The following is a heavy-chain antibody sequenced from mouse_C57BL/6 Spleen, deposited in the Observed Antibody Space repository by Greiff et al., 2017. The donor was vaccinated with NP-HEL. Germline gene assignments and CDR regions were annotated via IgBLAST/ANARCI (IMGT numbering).Heavy chain of an antibody. V-gene: IGHV5-6*02. CDR2: ISRGGSYT. J-gene: IGHJ2*01. Sequence: EVKLVESGGDLVKPGGSLKLSCAASGFTFSSYGMSWVRQTPDKRLEWVATISRGGSYTYYPDSVKGRFTISRDNAKNTLYLQMSSLKSEYTAMYYCARQVDYDLNFDYWGQGTTLTVSS. D-gene: IGHD2-4*01. CDR3: ARQVDYDLNFDY. CDR1: GFTFSSYG.